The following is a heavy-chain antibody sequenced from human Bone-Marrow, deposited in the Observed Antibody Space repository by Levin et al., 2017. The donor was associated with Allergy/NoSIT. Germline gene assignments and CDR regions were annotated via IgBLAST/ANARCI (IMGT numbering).Heavy chain of an antibody. J-gene: IGHJ5*02. D-gene: IGHD2-21*01. CDR1: GFTFSNAW. CDR2: IKSKTDGGTT. CDR3: PIVVGRGTGELPKNNWFDP. V-gene: IGHV3-15*01. Sequence: GGSLRLSCAASGFTFSNAWMSWVRQAPGKGLEWVGRIKSKTDGGTTDYAAPVKGRFTISRDDSKNTLYLQMNSLKTEDTAVYYCPIVVGRGTGELPKNNWFDPWGQGTLVTVSS.